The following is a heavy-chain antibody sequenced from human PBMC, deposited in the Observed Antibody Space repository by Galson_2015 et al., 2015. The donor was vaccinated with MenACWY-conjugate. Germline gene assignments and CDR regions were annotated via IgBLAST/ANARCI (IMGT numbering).Heavy chain of an antibody. J-gene: IGHJ4*02. V-gene: IGHV4-39*07. CDR2: LYHGRTT. CDR3: ARDMEENTSTWLFDY. Sequence: ETLSLTCTVTGVSISRSRHYWGWIRQSPGRGLEWIGSLYHGRTTYYSPSLKSRVTISLDMSKNQISLRLTSVTAADTAVYYCARDMEENTSTWLFDYWGQGSLVTVSS. CDR1: GVSISRSRHY. D-gene: IGHD5-12*01.